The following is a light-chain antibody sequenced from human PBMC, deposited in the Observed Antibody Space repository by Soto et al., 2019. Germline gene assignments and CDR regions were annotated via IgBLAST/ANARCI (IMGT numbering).Light chain of an antibody. J-gene: IGKJ1*01. CDR2: GAS. V-gene: IGKV3-20*01. CDR1: QSISSGY. CDR3: QQYNSYSWT. Sequence: EIVLTQSPGNLSLSPGERATLSCRASQSISSGYLAWYQQKPGQAPRLLIYGASSRATGIPDRFSGSGSETDFTLTVSSLQPDDFATYYCQQYNSYSWTFGQGTKVDIK.